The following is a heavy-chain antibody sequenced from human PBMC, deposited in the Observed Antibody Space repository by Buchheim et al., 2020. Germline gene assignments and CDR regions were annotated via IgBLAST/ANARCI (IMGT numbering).Heavy chain of an antibody. Sequence: QVQLQESGPGVVKPSGTLSLTCAVFGGSISSSNWWSWVRQPPGKGLEWIGEIYHSGSTTYNPSLRSRVAISVDKSKNQFSLRLTSVTAADTAVYYCARDRAGDYDIMTGTYFYGMDVWGQGTT. CDR2: IYHSGST. CDR1: GGSISSSNW. CDR3: ARDRAGDYDIMTGTYFYGMDV. J-gene: IGHJ6*02. D-gene: IGHD3-9*01. V-gene: IGHV4-4*02.